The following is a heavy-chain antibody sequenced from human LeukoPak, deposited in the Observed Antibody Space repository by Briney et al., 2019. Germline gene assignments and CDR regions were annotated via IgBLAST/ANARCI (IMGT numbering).Heavy chain of an antibody. CDR1: GFTFSSYA. V-gene: IGHV3-64*01. CDR2: ISSNGGST. CDR3: ARVGAAGDNDY. J-gene: IGHJ4*02. Sequence: GGSLRLSCAASGFTFSSYAMHWVRQAPGKGLEYVSAISSNGGSTYYANSVKGRFTISRDNSKNTLCLQMGSLRAEDMAVYYCARVGAAGDNDYWGQGTLVTVSS. D-gene: IGHD6-13*01.